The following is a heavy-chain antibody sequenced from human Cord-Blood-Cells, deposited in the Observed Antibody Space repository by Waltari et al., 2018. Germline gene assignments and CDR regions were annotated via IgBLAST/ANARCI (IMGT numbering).Heavy chain of an antibody. J-gene: IGHJ5*02. V-gene: IGHV2-70*01. Sequence: QVTLRESGPALVKPTQTLTLTCTFSGFSLSTSGMCVSWIRQPPGKALEWLALIDWDDDKYYSTSLKTRLTISKDTSKNQVVLTMTNMDPVDTATYYCARSHNWNYESYNWFDPWGQGTLVTVSS. CDR1: GFSLSTSGMC. CDR3: ARSHNWNYESYNWFDP. CDR2: IDWDDDK. D-gene: IGHD1-7*01.